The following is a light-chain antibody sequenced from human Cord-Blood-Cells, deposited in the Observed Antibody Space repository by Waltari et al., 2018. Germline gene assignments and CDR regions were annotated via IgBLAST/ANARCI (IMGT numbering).Light chain of an antibody. Sequence: QSALTQPASVSGSPGQSITISCTGTSSDVGGYNYVSWYQQHPGQAPKLMIYDVSHRPSGVSNRFSGSKSGNTASLTISGLQAEDEADYYCSSYTSSSTRVFGGGTKLTVL. J-gene: IGLJ3*02. CDR3: SSYTSSSTRV. V-gene: IGLV2-14*03. CDR2: DVS. CDR1: SSDVGGYNY.